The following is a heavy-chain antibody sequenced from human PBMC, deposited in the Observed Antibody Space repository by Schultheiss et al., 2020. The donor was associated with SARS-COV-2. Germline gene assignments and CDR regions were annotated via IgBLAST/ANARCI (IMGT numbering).Heavy chain of an antibody. J-gene: IGHJ4*02. CDR2: ITQCGST. V-gene: IGHV4-34*01. Sequence: SETLSLTCAVYGGSFSDHCCSWVRQPPWKGLEWIGEITQCGSTNYNPSLKSRVTISVDTSKNQFSLKLSSVTAADTAVYYCARAGGNPNTYYDYVWGSYRSGYFDYWGQGTLVTVSS. CDR3: ARAGGNPNTYYDYVWGSYRSGYFDY. D-gene: IGHD3-16*02. CDR1: GGSFSDHC.